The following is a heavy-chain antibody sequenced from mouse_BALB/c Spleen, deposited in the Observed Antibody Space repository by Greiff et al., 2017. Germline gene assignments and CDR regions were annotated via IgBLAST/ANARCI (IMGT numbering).Heavy chain of an antibody. CDR1: GFTFTDYY. D-gene: IGHD2-3*01. J-gene: IGHJ4*01. V-gene: IGHV7-3*02. Sequence: EVQLQESGGGLVQPGGSLRLSCATSGFTFTDYYMSWVRQPPGKALEWLGFIRNKANGYTTEYSASVKGRFTISRDNSQSILYLQMNTLRAEDSATYYCARDRIYDGYYDAMDYWGQGTSVTVSS. CDR3: ARDRIYDGYYDAMDY. CDR2: IRNKANGYTT.